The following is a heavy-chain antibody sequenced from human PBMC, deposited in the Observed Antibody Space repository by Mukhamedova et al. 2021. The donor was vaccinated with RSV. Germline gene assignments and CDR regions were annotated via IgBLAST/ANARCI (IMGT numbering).Heavy chain of an antibody. D-gene: IGHD3-9*01. V-gene: IGHV1-18*01. J-gene: IGHJ4*02. CDR3: ARDRRDIVTGHALDS. Sequence: AQMFQGRVTMTRDTSTNTIYMELRSLRSDDTALYYCARDRRDIVTGHALDSWGQGTLVTVSS.